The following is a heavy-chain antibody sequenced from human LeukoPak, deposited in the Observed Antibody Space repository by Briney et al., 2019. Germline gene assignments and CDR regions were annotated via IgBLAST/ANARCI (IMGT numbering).Heavy chain of an antibody. CDR3: ARGYPYDFWSGYYTFVSGVDY. CDR1: GYTFTGYY. D-gene: IGHD3-3*01. V-gene: IGHV1-2*02. CDR2: INPNSGGT. J-gene: IGHJ4*02. Sequence: ASVKVSCKASGYTFTGYYMHWVRQAPGQGLEWMGWINPNSGGTNYAQKFQGRVTMTRDTSISTAYMELSRLRSDDTAVYYCARGYPYDFWSGYYTFVSGVDYWGQGTLVTVSS.